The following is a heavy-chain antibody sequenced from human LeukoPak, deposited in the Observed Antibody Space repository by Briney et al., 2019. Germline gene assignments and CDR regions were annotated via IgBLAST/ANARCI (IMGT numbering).Heavy chain of an antibody. CDR1: GYTFAGYY. CDR3: ARDRGYGVDY. CDR2: INPNGGDT. D-gene: IGHD3-10*01. V-gene: IGHV1-2*02. J-gene: IGHJ4*02. Sequence: ASVKVSCKASGYTFAGYYVHWVRQAPGQGLEWMGWINPNGGDTKYVQRFQGRVTMTRDTSISTAYMDLSRLTSDDTAVYYCARDRGYGVDYWGQGTLVTVSS.